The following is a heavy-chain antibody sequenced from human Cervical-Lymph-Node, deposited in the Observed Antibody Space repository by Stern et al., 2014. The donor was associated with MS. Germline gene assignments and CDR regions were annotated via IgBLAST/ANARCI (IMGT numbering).Heavy chain of an antibody. CDR2: IYPGDSDT. CDR3: AKARYVQALSDAFDI. D-gene: IGHD2-2*01. Sequence: EVQLVESGAEVKKPGESLKISCEGSGFSFTTHWIAWVRQMPGEGLEWMGIIYPGDSDTRYSPPFQGRVTIPADKSISTASLQWNSLTASDTAMYYCAKARYVQALSDAFDIWGQGTMVTVSS. CDR1: GFSFTTHW. J-gene: IGHJ3*02. V-gene: IGHV5-51*03.